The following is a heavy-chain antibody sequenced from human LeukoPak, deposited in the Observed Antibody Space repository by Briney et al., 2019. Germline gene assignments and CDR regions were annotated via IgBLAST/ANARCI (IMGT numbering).Heavy chain of an antibody. CDR2: IYHGGST. CDR3: ARAIREYYYYYGMDV. J-gene: IGHJ6*04. Sequence: SETLSLTCAVSGGSISSGGYSWSWIRQPPGKGLEWIGYIYHGGSTYYNPSLKSRATISVDRSKNQFSLKLSSVTAADTAVYYCARAIREYYYYYGMDVWGKGTTVTVSS. V-gene: IGHV4-30-2*01. D-gene: IGHD5-12*01. CDR1: GGSISSGGYS.